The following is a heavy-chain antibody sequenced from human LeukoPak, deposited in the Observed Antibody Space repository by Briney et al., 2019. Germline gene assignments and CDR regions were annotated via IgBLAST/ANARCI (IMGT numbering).Heavy chain of an antibody. Sequence: PGRSLRLSCAASGFTFSSYSMNWVRQAPGKGLEWVSSISSSSSYIYYADSVKGRFTISRDNAKNSLYLQMNSLRAEDTAVYYCARARTGYSYGPLYYFDYWGQGTLVTVSS. D-gene: IGHD5-18*01. V-gene: IGHV3-21*01. CDR1: GFTFSSYS. J-gene: IGHJ4*02. CDR2: ISSSSSYI. CDR3: ARARTGYSYGPLYYFDY.